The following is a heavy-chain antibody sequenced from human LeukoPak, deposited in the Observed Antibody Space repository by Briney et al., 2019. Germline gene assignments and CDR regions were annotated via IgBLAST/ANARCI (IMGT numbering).Heavy chain of an antibody. Sequence: ASVKVSCKASGYTFTNHYMHWVRQAPGQGLEWMGKINPGGGGTTYAQKVQGRVTMTRDKSTSTVYMELSSLRSEDTAMYYCAVLLRTLQLLDFWGQGTLVTVSS. V-gene: IGHV1-46*01. CDR2: INPGGGGT. CDR3: AVLLRTLQLLDF. D-gene: IGHD3-10*01. CDR1: GYTFTNHY. J-gene: IGHJ4*02.